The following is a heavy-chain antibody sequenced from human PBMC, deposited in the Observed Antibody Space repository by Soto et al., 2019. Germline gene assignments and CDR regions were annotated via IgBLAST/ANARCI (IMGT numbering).Heavy chain of an antibody. Sequence: QVQLVQSGAEVKKPGASVKVSCKASGYTFTSYGISWVRQAPGQGLEWMGWISAYNGNTNYAQKLQGRVTMTTDTSTSTAYMELRSLRSDDTAVYYCAGATTTGIAARYYYYGMDVWGQGTTVTVSS. J-gene: IGHJ6*02. D-gene: IGHD6-6*01. CDR2: ISAYNGNT. CDR1: GYTFTSYG. CDR3: AGATTTGIAARYYYYGMDV. V-gene: IGHV1-18*04.